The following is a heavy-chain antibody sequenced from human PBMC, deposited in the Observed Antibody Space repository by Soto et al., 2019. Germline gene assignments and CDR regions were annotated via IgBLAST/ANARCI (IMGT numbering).Heavy chain of an antibody. D-gene: IGHD2-8*01. Sequence: GGSLRLSCAASGFTFSSYSMNWVRQAPGKGLEWVSSISSSSSYIYYADSVKGRFTISRDNAKNSLYLQMNSLRAEDTAVYYCARGKYCTNGVCYSFDYWGQGTLVTVSS. CDR3: ARGKYCTNGVCYSFDY. J-gene: IGHJ4*02. V-gene: IGHV3-21*01. CDR1: GFTFSSYS. CDR2: ISSSSSYI.